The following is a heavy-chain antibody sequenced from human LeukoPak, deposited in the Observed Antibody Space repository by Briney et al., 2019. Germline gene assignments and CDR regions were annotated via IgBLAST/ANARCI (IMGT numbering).Heavy chain of an antibody. V-gene: IGHV1-2*02. D-gene: IGHD1-26*01. CDR1: GYTFVGYY. Sequence: ASVKVSCRAIGYTFVGYYVHWVRQAPGQGLEWMAWINPDRSGAIKYTQKFQGRVTLTRDTSTSTAYLELTSLRSDDTAVYYCARAWERVSWFDPWGQGTPVTVSS. J-gene: IGHJ5*02. CDR3: ARAWERVSWFDP. CDR2: INPDRSGAI.